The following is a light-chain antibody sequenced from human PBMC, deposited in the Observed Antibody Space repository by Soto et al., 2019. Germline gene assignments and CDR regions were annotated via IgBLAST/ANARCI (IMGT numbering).Light chain of an antibody. Sequence: IQMTQSPSTLSASVGDRVTITCRASQSISSWLAWYQQKPGKAPKVLIYDASSLESGVPSRFSGSGSGTEFTLTISSLQPDDFATYFCQQYSSYSRTFGQGTKV. CDR1: QSISSW. CDR3: QQYSSYSRT. J-gene: IGKJ1*01. V-gene: IGKV1-5*01. CDR2: DAS.